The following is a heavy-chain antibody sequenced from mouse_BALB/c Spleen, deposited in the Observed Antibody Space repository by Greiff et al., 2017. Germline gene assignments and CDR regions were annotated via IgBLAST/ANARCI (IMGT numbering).Heavy chain of an antibody. CDR3: TRDYDYDDAMDY. CDR2: INPSNGGT. Sequence: QVQLQQSGAELVKPGASVKLSCKASGYTFTSYYMYWVKQRPGQGLEWIGEINPSNGGTNFNEKFKSKATLTVDKSSSTAYMQLSSLTSEDSAVYYCTRDYDYDDAMDYWGQGTSVTVSA. J-gene: IGHJ4*01. D-gene: IGHD2-4*01. CDR1: GYTFTSYY. V-gene: IGHV1S81*02.